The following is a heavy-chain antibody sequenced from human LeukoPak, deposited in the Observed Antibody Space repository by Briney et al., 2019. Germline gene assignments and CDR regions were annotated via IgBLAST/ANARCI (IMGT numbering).Heavy chain of an antibody. V-gene: IGHV4-39*01. CDR2: IYSGGMT. CDR3: ARHFDHPTAYFDS. CDR1: VGSISSGDYY. Sequence: PSEALSLTCTVTVGSISSGDYYWSWLRHPPGKGLEWIASIYSGGMTFYCPSLKSRLTISADTSRNHFSLRLSSVTAADTALYFCARHFDHPTAYFDSWGQGSLVTVSS. D-gene: IGHD1-14*01. J-gene: IGHJ4*02.